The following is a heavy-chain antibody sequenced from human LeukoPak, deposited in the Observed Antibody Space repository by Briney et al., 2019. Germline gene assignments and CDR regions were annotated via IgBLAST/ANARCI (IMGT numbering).Heavy chain of an antibody. D-gene: IGHD3-10*01. Sequence: GGSLRLSCAASGFTFSGYAMHWVRQPPGKGLEFVSAISTDGGNTYYAGSVKGRFIISRDNYKNTLLLQMGSLRPEDTATYYCVRVWANTLRGALDPWGQGTLVTVSS. CDR2: ISTDGGNT. CDR1: GFTFSGYA. CDR3: VRVWANTLRGALDP. V-gene: IGHV3-64*02. J-gene: IGHJ5*02.